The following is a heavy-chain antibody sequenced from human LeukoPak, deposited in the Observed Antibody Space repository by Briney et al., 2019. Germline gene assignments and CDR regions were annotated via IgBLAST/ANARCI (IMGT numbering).Heavy chain of an antibody. Sequence: SETLSLTCTVSGGSISSYYWSWIRQPPGKGLEWIGYIYYSGSTNYNPSLKSRVTISVDTSKNQSSLKLSSVTAADTAVYYCASAPYYDFWSGYYTNWYFDLWGRGTLVTVSS. CDR3: ASAPYYDFWSGYYTNWYFDL. D-gene: IGHD3-3*01. CDR2: IYYSGST. CDR1: GGSISSYY. J-gene: IGHJ2*01. V-gene: IGHV4-59*01.